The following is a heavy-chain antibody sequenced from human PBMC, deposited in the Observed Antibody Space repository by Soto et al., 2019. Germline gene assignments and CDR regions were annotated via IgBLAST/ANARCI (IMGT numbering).Heavy chain of an antibody. CDR3: ASEDYGGRPGY. CDR2: TNPNSGNT. V-gene: IGHV1-8*01. D-gene: IGHD4-17*01. CDR1: GYTFTSYD. Sequence: QVQLVQSGAEVKKPGASVKLSCKASGYTFTSYDITWVRQATGQGLEWMGWTNPNSGNTGCAQKFQGRVTMTRNTSISTDYMELSSLRSEDAAVYYCASEDYGGRPGYWGQGTLVTVSS. J-gene: IGHJ4*02.